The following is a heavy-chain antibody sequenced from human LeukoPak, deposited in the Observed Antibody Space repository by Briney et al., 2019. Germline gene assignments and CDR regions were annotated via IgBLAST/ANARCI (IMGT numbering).Heavy chain of an antibody. D-gene: IGHD3-3*01. J-gene: IGHJ4*02. CDR2: INHSGST. Sequence: SETLSLTCAVYGGSFSGYYWSWIRQPPGKGLEWIGEINHSGSTNYNPSLKSRVTISVDTSKNQLSLKLSSVTAADTAVYYCARSITIFGVVIEGPFDYWGQGTLVTVSS. CDR1: GGSFSGYY. CDR3: ARSITIFGVVIEGPFDY. V-gene: IGHV4-34*01.